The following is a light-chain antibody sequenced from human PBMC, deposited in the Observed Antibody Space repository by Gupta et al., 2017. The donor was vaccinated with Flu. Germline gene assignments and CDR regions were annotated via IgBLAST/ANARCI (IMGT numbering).Light chain of an antibody. CDR2: TDD. CDR3: AAWDDSLNGRV. J-gene: IGLJ3*02. CDR1: SSNIGSNT. V-gene: IGLV1-44*01. Sequence: QSVLTQLPSASGTPGKRVTIACSGSSSNIGSNTVNWYKQLPGTAPKLLIYTDDQRPSGVPDRFSGSKSGTSASLAISGLQSGDEADYFCAAWDDSLNGRVFGGGTKLTVL.